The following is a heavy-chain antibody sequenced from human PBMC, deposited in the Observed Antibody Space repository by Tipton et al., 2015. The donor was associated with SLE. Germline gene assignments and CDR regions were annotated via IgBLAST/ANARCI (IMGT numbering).Heavy chain of an antibody. CDR2: ISSRSSYI. Sequence: GSLRLSCAASGFTFSSFCMNWVRQAPGKGLEWVSFISSRSSYINYADSVKGRFTISSDNAKNSLFLQMNSLRAEETAVYYCARGMYYYDSTGYSYWGQGPLVTVSS. CDR1: GFTFSSFC. V-gene: IGHV3-21*03. D-gene: IGHD3-22*01. CDR3: ARGMYYYDSTGYSY. J-gene: IGHJ4*02.